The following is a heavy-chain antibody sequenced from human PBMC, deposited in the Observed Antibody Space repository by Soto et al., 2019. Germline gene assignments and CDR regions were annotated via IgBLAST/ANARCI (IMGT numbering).Heavy chain of an antibody. Sequence: GGPLRLSCTASGFTFSSYAMSWVRQARGKGLEWVSAISGSGGSTYYADSVKGRFTISRDNSKNTLYLQMNSLRAEDTAVYYCAKALGEVLRYFDWLYTHYYYYGMDVWGQGTTVTVSS. J-gene: IGHJ6*02. CDR2: ISGSGGST. D-gene: IGHD3-9*01. CDR3: AKALGEVLRYFDWLYTHYYYYGMDV. V-gene: IGHV3-23*01. CDR1: GFTFSSYA.